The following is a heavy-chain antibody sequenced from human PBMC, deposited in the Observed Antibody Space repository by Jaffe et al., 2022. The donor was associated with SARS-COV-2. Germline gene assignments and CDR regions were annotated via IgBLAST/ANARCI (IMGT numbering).Heavy chain of an antibody. D-gene: IGHD2-21*01. J-gene: IGHJ4*02. CDR1: GFTFTNYA. CDR2: ISTSGNDT. Sequence: EVQLLESGGGLVQPGGSLRLSCTASGFTFTNYAMSWVRQAPGKGLEWVSSISTSGNDTHSADSVKGRFTISRDNSKNTLFLQMNGLRAEDTALYYCAAGTYSGGYWGQGTLVTVSS. CDR3: AAGTYSGGY. V-gene: IGHV3-23*01.